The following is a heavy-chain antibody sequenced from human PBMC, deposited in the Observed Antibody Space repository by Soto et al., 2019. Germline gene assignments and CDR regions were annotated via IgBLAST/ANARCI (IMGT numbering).Heavy chain of an antibody. J-gene: IGHJ5*02. CDR2: IDWDDDK. Sequence: TLVNPTQTLTLTCTFSGFSLSTSGMCVSWIRQPPGKALEWLALIDWDDDKYYSASLKTRLTISKDTSKNQVVLTMTNMDPVDTATYYCARHRRYSGSYYWFDPWGQGTLVTVSS. CDR3: ARHRRYSGSYYWFDP. V-gene: IGHV2-70*01. D-gene: IGHD1-26*01. CDR1: GFSLSTSGMC.